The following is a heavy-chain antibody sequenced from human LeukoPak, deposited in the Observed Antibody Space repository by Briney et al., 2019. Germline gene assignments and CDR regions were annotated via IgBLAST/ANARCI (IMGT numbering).Heavy chain of an antibody. CDR1: GGSISSYY. Sequence: SETLSLTCTVSGGSISSYYWSWIRQPPGKGLEWIGYIYTSGSTNYNPSLKSRVTISVDTSKNQFSLKLSSVTAADTAVYYCARQVTYWFDPWGQGTLVTVSS. CDR3: ARQVTYWFDP. CDR2: IYTSGST. J-gene: IGHJ5*02. D-gene: IGHD3-10*01. V-gene: IGHV4-4*09.